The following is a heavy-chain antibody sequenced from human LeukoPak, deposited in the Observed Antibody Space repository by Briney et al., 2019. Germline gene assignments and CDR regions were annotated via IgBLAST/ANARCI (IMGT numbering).Heavy chain of an antibody. J-gene: IGHJ4*02. CDR1: GYTFTSYA. V-gene: IGHV7-4-1*02. Sequence: GASVKVSCKASGYTFTSYAINWVRQAPGQGLEWMGWINTNTGNPTYAQGFTGRFVFSLDTSVSTAYLQISSLKAEDTAVYYCARKGHSSGYYSNCYFDYWGQGTLVTVSS. D-gene: IGHD3-22*01. CDR2: INTNTGNP. CDR3: ARKGHSSGYYSNCYFDY.